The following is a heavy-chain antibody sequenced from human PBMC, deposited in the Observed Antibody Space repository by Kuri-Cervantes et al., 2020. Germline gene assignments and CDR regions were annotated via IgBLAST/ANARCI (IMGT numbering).Heavy chain of an antibody. CDR3: ARVPQPYGDYFFGWFDP. D-gene: IGHD4-17*01. Sequence: ASVKVSCKASGYTFTSYGISWVRQAPGQGLEWMGWISAYNGNTNYAQKLQGRVTMTTDTSTSTAYMELSSLRSEDAAVYYCARVPQPYGDYFFGWFDPWGQGTLVTVSS. CDR1: GYTFTSYG. CDR2: ISAYNGNT. J-gene: IGHJ5*02. V-gene: IGHV1-18*01.